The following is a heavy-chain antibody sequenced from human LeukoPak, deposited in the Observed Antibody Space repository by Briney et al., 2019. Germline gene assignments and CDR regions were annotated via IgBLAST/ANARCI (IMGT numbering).Heavy chain of an antibody. CDR2: ISSSSSTI. D-gene: IGHD2-2*01. J-gene: IGHJ4*02. Sequence: AGGSLRLSCAASGFTFSSYSMNWVRQAPGKGLEWVSYISSSSSTIYYADSVKGRFTISRDNAKNSLYLQMNSLRAEDTAVFYCARETDSTLFDYWGQGTLVTVSS. CDR3: ARETDSTLFDY. V-gene: IGHV3-48*04. CDR1: GFTFSSYS.